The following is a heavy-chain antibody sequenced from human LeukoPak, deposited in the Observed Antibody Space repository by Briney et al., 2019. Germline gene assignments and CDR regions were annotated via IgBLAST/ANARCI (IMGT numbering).Heavy chain of an antibody. J-gene: IGHJ4*02. Sequence: SETLSLTCAVYGGSFSGYYWSWIRQPPGKGLEWIGEINHSGSTNYNPSLKSRVTISVDTSKNQFSLKLSSVTAADTAVYYCARQVGQQLVRNYFDYWGQGTLVTVSS. CDR2: INHSGST. CDR3: ARQVGQQLVRNYFDY. D-gene: IGHD6-13*01. CDR1: GGSFSGYY. V-gene: IGHV4-34*01.